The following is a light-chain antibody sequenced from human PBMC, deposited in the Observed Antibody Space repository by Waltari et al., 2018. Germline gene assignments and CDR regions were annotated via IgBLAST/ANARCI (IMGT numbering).Light chain of an antibody. J-gene: IGKJ2*01. CDR3: QKADSFPPYT. CDR2: AAS. Sequence: DIQMTQSPSSVSASVGDTVTITCRASQDINNWLAWFQQKTGKTPKHLISAASSLRSGVPSRFSGSGFGTDFTLTISNLQPEDFAIYYCQKADSFPPYTFGQGTKVEIQ. V-gene: IGKV1-12*01. CDR1: QDINNW.